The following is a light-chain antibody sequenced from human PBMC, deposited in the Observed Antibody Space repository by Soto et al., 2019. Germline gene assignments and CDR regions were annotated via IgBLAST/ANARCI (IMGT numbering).Light chain of an antibody. CDR1: QSVSSN. V-gene: IGKV3D-15*01. J-gene: IGKJ1*01. CDR3: QQYNNWRGA. Sequence: EIVLTQSPATLSVSPGERATLSCRASQSVSSNLAWYQQKPGQAPRLLIYGASSRATGIPARFSGSGSGTEFTLTISSLQSEDSAVYYCQQYNNWRGAFGQGTKVEIK. CDR2: GAS.